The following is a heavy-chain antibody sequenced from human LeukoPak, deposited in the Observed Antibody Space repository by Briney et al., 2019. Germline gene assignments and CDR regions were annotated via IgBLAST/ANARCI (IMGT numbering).Heavy chain of an antibody. CDR3: ARDRTTVTTIGY. Sequence: ASVKMSCKASGYSFANYNIHWVRQAPGQGLEWMAIINPTGGSTFYAQKFQGRVTMTRDMSTRTVYMELNNLRPEDTAVYYCARDRTTVTTIGYWGQGTLVTASS. J-gene: IGHJ4*02. CDR2: INPTGGST. CDR1: GYSFANYN. V-gene: IGHV1-46*01. D-gene: IGHD4-17*01.